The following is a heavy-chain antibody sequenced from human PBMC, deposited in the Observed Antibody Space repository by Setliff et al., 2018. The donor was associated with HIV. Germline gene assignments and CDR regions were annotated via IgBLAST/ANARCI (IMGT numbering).Heavy chain of an antibody. Sequence: SETLSLTCAVYGGSFSGYYWSWIRQPPRKRLEWIGELNDSGSTNYNPSLKSRVTISVDTSKNQFSLRLSSVTAADTAVYYCAGGTKFVWGRWFDPWGQGTLVTVSS. CDR1: GGSFSGYY. CDR3: AGGTKFVWGRWFDP. CDR2: LNDSGST. J-gene: IGHJ5*02. V-gene: IGHV4-34*01. D-gene: IGHD3-16*01.